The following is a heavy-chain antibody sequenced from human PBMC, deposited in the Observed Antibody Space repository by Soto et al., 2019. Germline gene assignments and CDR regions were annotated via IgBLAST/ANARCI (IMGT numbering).Heavy chain of an antibody. J-gene: IGHJ6*02. CDR2: ISSSSTI. V-gene: IGHV3-48*02. CDR3: ARDDWERGYSYGSYYYGMDV. CDR1: GFTFSSYS. Sequence: PGGSLRLSCAASGFTFSSYSMNWVRQAPGKGLEWVSYISSSSTIYYADSVKGRFTISRDNAKNSLYLQMNSLRDEDTAVYYCARDDWERGYSYGSYYYGMDVWGQGTTVTVSS. D-gene: IGHD5-18*01.